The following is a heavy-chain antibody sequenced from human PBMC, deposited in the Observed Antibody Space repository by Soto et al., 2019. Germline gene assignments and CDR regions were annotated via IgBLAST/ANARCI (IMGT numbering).Heavy chain of an antibody. CDR2: INAGNGNT. D-gene: IGHD6-19*01. V-gene: IGHV1-3*01. CDR1: GYTFTSYA. Sequence: ASVXVSCKASGYTFTSYAMHWVRQAPGQRLEWMGWINAGNGNTKYSQKFQGRVTITRDTSASTAYMELSSLRSEDTAVYYCAHQKMYRSGWYDWGQGTLVTVSS. J-gene: IGHJ4*02. CDR3: AHQKMYRSGWYD.